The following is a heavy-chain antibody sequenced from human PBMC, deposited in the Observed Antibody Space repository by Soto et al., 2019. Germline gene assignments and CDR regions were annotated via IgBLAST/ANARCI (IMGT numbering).Heavy chain of an antibody. CDR2: IDTDGGGT. Sequence: DVQLVESGGGLVQPGGSLRVSCAASGFTLGSHRIHWVRQAPGKGLEWVSRIDTDGGGTSYADSVKGRFTSYTDNAKNTVYLQMNGLRAEDTAVYYCATVFDLWGQGTLVTVSS. V-gene: IGHV3-74*01. CDR1: GFTLGSHR. CDR3: ATVFDL. J-gene: IGHJ5*02.